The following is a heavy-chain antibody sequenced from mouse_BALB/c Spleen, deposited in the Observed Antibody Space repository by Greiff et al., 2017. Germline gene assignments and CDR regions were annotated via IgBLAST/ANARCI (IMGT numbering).Heavy chain of an antibody. CDR1: GYTFTSYW. J-gene: IGHJ2*01. D-gene: IGHD3-1*01. V-gene: IGHV1-7*01. Sequence: VQLQQSGAELAKPGASVKMSCKASGYTFTSYWMHWVKQRPGQGLEWIGYINPSTGYTEYNQKFKDKATLTADKSSSTAYMQLSSLTSEDSAVYYCARGGRALFDYWGQGTTLTVSS. CDR2: INPSTGYT. CDR3: ARGGRALFDY.